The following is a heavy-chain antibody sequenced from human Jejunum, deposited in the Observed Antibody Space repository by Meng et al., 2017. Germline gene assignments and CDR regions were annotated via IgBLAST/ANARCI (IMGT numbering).Heavy chain of an antibody. CDR3: TRDVRFGYFDY. J-gene: IGHJ4*02. D-gene: IGHD3-16*01. CDR1: GFTFSNYW. CDR2: INQGGSDK. Sequence: LTVEASGFTFSNYWMDRGCQAPGKGREWVATINQGGSDKYYVDSVEGRISISRDNAKNSLYLQINSLRAEDTAVYYCTRDVRFGYFDYWGQGTLVTVSS. V-gene: IGHV3-7*01.